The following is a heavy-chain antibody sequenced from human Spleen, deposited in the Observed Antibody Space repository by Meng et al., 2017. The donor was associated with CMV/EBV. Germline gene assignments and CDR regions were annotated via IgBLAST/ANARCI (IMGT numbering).Heavy chain of an antibody. CDR2: ISGSGGAT. J-gene: IGHJ4*02. D-gene: IGHD1-26*01. Sequence: GESLKISCAASGFTFSSYAMSWVRQAPGKGLEWVSTISGSGGATYYADSVKGQFTISRDNSKNTLYLQMNSLRAEDTAVYYCAKGVVGALEGYWGQGTLVTVSS. V-gene: IGHV3-23*01. CDR3: AKGVVGALEGY. CDR1: GFTFSSYA.